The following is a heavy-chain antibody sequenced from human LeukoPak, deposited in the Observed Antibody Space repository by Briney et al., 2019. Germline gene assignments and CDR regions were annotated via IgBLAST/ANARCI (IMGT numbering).Heavy chain of an antibody. Sequence: GGSLRLSCAASGFTFSSYAMSWVRQAPGKGLEWVSAISGSGGSTYYADSVKGRFTISRDNSKNTLYLQMNSLGSEDTAVYYCAAGPDCSSTSCLFEFWGQGTLVTVSS. CDR3: AAGPDCSSTSCLFEF. CDR1: GFTFSSYA. CDR2: ISGSGGST. V-gene: IGHV3-23*01. J-gene: IGHJ4*02. D-gene: IGHD2-2*01.